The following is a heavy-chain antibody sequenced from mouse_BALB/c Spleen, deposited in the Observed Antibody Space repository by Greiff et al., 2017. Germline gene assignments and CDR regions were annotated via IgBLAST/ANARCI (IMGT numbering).Heavy chain of an antibody. D-gene: IGHD4-1*01. V-gene: IGHV5-6-5*01. CDR2: ISSGGST. CDR3: ARCIWDYAMDY. Sequence: EVMLVESGGGLVKPGGSLKLSCAASGFTFSSYAMSWVRQTPEKRLEWVASISSGGSTYYPDSVKGRFTISRDNARNILYLQMSSLRSEDTAMYYCARCIWDYAMDYWGQGTSVTVSA. J-gene: IGHJ4*01. CDR1: GFTFSSYA.